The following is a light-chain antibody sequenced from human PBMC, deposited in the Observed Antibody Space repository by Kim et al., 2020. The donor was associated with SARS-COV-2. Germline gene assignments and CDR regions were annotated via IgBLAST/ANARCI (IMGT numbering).Light chain of an antibody. CDR2: DAT. J-gene: IGKJ1*01. CDR3: QQYSSLST. Sequence: DIQMTQSPSTLSASIGDRVTITCRASHVIDKDLDWHQQKPGQAPNLLIYDATALERGVPSRFSGSGFGADFTLTISSLQPDDYGTYYWQQYSSLSTFGQGTKVDIK. CDR1: HVIDKD. V-gene: IGKV1-5*01.